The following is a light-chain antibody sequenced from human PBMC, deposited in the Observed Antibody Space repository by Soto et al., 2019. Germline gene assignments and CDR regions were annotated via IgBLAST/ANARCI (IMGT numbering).Light chain of an antibody. V-gene: IGLV6-57*03. CDR3: QSADSSTVI. CDR2: EYD. J-gene: IGLJ2*01. CDR1: SGSIVSNY. Sequence: NFMLTQPHSVSDYPGKTVTISCTRRSGSIVSNYVQWFQQRPGSAPSTVIYEYDHRPSGVPDRFSGSLDTSSNSASLTISGLKTEDEADYYCQSADSSTVIFGGGTKVTVL.